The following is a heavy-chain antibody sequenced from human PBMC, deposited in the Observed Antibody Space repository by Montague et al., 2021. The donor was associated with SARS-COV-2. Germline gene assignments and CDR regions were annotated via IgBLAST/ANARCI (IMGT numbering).Heavy chain of an antibody. CDR3: AGRGVRYGRSLYSYWFDL. V-gene: IGHV4-39*01. D-gene: IGHD5-18*01. J-gene: IGHJ5*02. Sequence: SETLSLTCTVSGGSISSSSYYWGWIRQPPGKGLEWIGSIYYSGSTYYNPSLKSRVTISVDTSKNQFSLKLSSVTAADTAVYYCAGRGVRYGRSLYSYWFDLWGQGTLVTVSS. CDR2: IYYSGST. CDR1: GGSISSSSYY.